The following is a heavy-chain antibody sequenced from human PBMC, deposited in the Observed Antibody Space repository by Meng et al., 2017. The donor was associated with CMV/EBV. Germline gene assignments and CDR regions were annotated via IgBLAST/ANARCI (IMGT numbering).Heavy chain of an antibody. CDR2: INSDGSST. V-gene: IGHV3-74*01. D-gene: IGHD3-16*01. CDR3: AREGPRGEYYFDY. CDR1: GFPFSSYW. Sequence: CAASGFPFSSYWMHWVRQAPGKGLVWVSRINSDGSSTSYADSVKGRFTISRDNAKNTLYLQMNSLRAEDTAVYYCAREGPRGEYYFDYWGQGTLVTVSS. J-gene: IGHJ4*02.